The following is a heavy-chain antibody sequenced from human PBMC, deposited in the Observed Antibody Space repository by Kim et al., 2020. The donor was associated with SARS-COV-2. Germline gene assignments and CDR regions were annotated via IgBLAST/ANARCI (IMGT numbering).Heavy chain of an antibody. D-gene: IGHD6-13*01. CDR3: ARVRSSYYYYYAMDV. J-gene: IGHJ6*02. CDR2: INHSGTT. Sequence: SETLSLTCAVYGGSFSGYYWNWIRQPPGKGLEWIGEINHSGTTNYNPSLKSRVTISVDTSKNQFSLKLSSVTAADTAVYYCARVRSSYYYYYAMDVWGQGTTVTVSS. V-gene: IGHV4-34*01. CDR1: GGSFSGYY.